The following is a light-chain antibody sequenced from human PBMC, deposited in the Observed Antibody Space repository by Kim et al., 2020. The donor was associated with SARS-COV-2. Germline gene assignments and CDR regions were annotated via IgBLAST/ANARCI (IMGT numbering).Light chain of an antibody. V-gene: IGLV3-19*01. CDR3: NSRDSSGNLLV. J-gene: IGLJ3*02. Sequence: SALTQDPAVSVALGQTVRITCQGDSLRSYYASWYQQKPGQAPVLVIYGKNSRPSGIPDRYSGSSSGNTASLTITGTQAEDEADYYCNSRDSSGNLLVFGGGTQLTVL. CDR1: SLRSYY. CDR2: GKN.